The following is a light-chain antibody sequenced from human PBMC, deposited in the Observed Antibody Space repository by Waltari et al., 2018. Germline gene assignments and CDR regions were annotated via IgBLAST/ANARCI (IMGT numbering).Light chain of an antibody. Sequence: QSVLTQPPSASGTPGQRVTISCSGSSSNIGSNTVNWYQQLPGTAPKPLIYSINRGPSGVPYRCSGSKSGTAASLAISGLQSEDEADYYCAAWDDSLNGPVFCGGTKLTVL. CDR2: SIN. CDR3: AAWDDSLNGPV. V-gene: IGLV1-44*01. J-gene: IGLJ2*01. CDR1: SSNIGSNT.